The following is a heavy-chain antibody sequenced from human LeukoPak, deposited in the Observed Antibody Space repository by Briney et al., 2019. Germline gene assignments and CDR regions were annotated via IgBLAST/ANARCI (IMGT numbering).Heavy chain of an antibody. CDR3: ARDPRLLIY. CDR1: GFTFSSYA. V-gene: IGHV3-30*04. CDR2: ISYDGSNK. D-gene: IGHD2-8*01. J-gene: IGHJ4*01. Sequence: GGSLRLSCAASGFTFSSYAMHWVRQAPGKGLEWVAVISYDGSNKYYADSVKGRFTISRDNSKNTLYLQMNSLRAEDTAVYYCARDPRLLIYWGHGTLVTVSS.